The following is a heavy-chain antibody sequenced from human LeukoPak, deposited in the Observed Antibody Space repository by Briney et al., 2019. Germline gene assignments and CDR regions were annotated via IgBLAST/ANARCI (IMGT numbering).Heavy chain of an antibody. CDR1: GFTFSSYS. CDR3: ARDLYYYDSSGYWEGLNAYDI. V-gene: IGHV3-21*01. J-gene: IGHJ3*02. D-gene: IGHD3-22*01. Sequence: GGSLRLSCAASGFTFSSYSMNWVRQAPGKWLEWVSSISSSSSYIYYADSVKGRFTISRDNAKNSLYLQMNSLRAEDTAVYYCARDLYYYDSSGYWEGLNAYDIWGQGTMVTVSS. CDR2: ISSSSSYI.